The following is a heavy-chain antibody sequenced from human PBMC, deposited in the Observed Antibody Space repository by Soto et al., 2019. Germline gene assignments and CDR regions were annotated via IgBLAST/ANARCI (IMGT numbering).Heavy chain of an antibody. J-gene: IGHJ6*02. V-gene: IGHV4-34*01. Sequence: SETLSLTCTVSGGSISSYYWSWIRQPPGKGLEWIGEINHSGSTNYNPSLKSRVTISVDTSKNQFSLKLSSVTAADTAVYYCARGRYFDWFNSHSYYYGMDVWGQGTTVTVSS. CDR1: GGSISSYY. D-gene: IGHD3-9*01. CDR3: ARGRYFDWFNSHSYYYGMDV. CDR2: INHSGST.